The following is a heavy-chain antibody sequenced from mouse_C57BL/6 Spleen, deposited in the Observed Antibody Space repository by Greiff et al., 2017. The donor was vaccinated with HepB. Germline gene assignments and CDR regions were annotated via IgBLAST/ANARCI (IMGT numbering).Heavy chain of an antibody. Sequence: QVLLQQSGPGLVAPSQSLFITCTVPGFSLTSYAISWVRQPPGKGLEWLGVIWTGGGTNYNSALKSRLSLSKDNSKSQVFLKMNSLQTDDTARYYCARENYGSSYGYTMDYWGQGTSVTVSS. V-gene: IGHV2-9-1*01. CDR2: IWTGGGT. CDR3: ARENYGSSYGYTMDY. CDR1: GFSLTSYA. J-gene: IGHJ4*01. D-gene: IGHD1-1*01.